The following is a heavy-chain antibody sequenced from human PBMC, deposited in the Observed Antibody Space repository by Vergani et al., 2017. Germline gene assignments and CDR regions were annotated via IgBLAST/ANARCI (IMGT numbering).Heavy chain of an antibody. CDR2: IYTSGST. J-gene: IGHJ4*02. CDR3: ARGHGLWFGELFDH. V-gene: IGHV4-61*02. D-gene: IGHD3-10*01. CDR1: GGSISSGSYY. Sequence: QVQLQESGPGLVKPSQTLSLTCTVSGGSISSGSYYWSWIRQPAGKGLEWIGRIYTSGSTNYNPSLKSRVTISVDTSKNQFSLKLSSVTAADTAVYYCARGHGLWFGELFDHWGQGTLVTVSS.